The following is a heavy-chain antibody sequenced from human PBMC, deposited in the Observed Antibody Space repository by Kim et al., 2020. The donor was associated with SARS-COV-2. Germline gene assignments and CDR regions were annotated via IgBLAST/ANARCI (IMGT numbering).Heavy chain of an antibody. Sequence: GGSLRLSCTASGFTFGDYGMHWVRQAPGKGLEWVSGVSWNSDTLVYADSVKGRFTISRDNAKNSLYLQMNSLRAEDTALYFCTKGEYQLPRVFYYYYYY. D-gene: IGHD2-2*01. CDR1: GFTFGDYG. CDR3: TKGEYQLPRVFYYYYYY. CDR2: VSWNSDTL. V-gene: IGHV3-9*01. J-gene: IGHJ6*03.